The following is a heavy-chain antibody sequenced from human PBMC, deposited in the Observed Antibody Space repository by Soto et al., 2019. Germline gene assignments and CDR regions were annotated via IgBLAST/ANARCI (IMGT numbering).Heavy chain of an antibody. Sequence: SETLSLTCAVYGGSFSGYYWSWIRQPPGKGLECIGEINHSGSTNYNPSLKSRVTISVDTSKNQFSLKLSSVTAADTAVYYCARGRLNYDYVWGSYRYHDAFDIWGQGTMVTVSS. J-gene: IGHJ3*02. CDR2: INHSGST. CDR1: GGSFSGYY. D-gene: IGHD3-16*02. CDR3: ARGRLNYDYVWGSYRYHDAFDI. V-gene: IGHV4-34*01.